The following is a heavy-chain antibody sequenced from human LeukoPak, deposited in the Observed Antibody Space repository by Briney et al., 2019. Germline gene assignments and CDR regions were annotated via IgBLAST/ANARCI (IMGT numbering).Heavy chain of an antibody. CDR3: ARDRGNFEDY. Sequence: ASVKVSCKVSGYTLTELSMHWVRQAPGQRLEWMGWINAGNGDTKYSQRFQGRVTIARDTSANTAYMELSSLRSEDTAVYYCARDRGNFEDYWGQGTLVTVSS. CDR2: INAGNGDT. CDR1: GYTLTELS. V-gene: IGHV1-3*01. J-gene: IGHJ4*02. D-gene: IGHD3-10*01.